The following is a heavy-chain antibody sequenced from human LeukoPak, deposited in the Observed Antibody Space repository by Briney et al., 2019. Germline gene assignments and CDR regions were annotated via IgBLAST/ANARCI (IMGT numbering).Heavy chain of an antibody. CDR2: LSGSGSNT. CDR1: GFTFSSYA. CDR3: AKHRRPTTVVTYPSD. V-gene: IGHV3-23*01. D-gene: IGHD4-11*01. J-gene: IGHJ4*02. Sequence: PGGSLRLXCAASGFTFSSYAMSWARQAPGKGLEWVSALSGSGSNTYYADSVKGRFTISRDNSKNTLYLQMNSLRAEDTAVYYCAKHRRPTTVVTYPSDWGQGTLVTVSS.